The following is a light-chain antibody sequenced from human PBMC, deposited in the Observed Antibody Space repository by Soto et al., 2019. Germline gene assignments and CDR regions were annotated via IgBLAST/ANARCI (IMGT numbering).Light chain of an antibody. CDR1: QSVSSN. Sequence: EIVMTQSPATLSVSPGERATLSCRASQSVSSNLAWYQQKPGQTPKLLIYVASTRATGIPARFSGSGSETEFTLTISSLQSEDFAFYYCQQYNVWRLTFGGGTKVEFK. V-gene: IGKV3-15*01. CDR2: VAS. J-gene: IGKJ4*01. CDR3: QQYNVWRLT.